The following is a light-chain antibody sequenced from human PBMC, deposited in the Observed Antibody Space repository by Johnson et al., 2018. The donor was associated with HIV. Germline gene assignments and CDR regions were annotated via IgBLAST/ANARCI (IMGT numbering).Light chain of an antibody. Sequence: QSVLTQPPSVSAAPGQKVTISCSGSSSNIGNNYVSWYQQLPGTAPKLLIYDNNKRPSGIPDRFSGSKSGTSASLGITGLQTGDEADYYCGTWDSRLSAGNVLGTGTKVTVL. CDR3: GTWDSRLSAGNV. V-gene: IGLV1-51*01. CDR2: DNN. CDR1: SSNIGNNY. J-gene: IGLJ1*01.